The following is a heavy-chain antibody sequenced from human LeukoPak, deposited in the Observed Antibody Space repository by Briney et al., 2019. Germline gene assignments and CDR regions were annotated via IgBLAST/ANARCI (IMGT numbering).Heavy chain of an antibody. CDR1: GYTFTNYG. CDR2: ISTYNGNTDGNT. J-gene: IGHJ4*02. Sequence: EASVKVSCKASGYTFTNYGITWVRQAPGQGLEWMGWISTYNGNTDGNTKYAQKLQGRVTMTTDTSTSTAYMELRSLRSDDTAVYYCARGYYYDSSGYRHWGQGTLVTVSS. V-gene: IGHV1-18*01. CDR3: ARGYYYDSSGYRH. D-gene: IGHD3-22*01.